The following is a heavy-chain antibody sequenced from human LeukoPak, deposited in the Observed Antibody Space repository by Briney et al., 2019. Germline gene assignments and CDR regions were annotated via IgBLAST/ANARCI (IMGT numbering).Heavy chain of an antibody. CDR1: GASISSDY. CDR3: ARHEYYYGSGAYYYYGMDV. J-gene: IGHJ6*02. D-gene: IGHD3-10*01. Sequence: SETLSLTCTVSGASISSDYWSWIRQPPGKGLEWIGYIYSSGITNYSPSLKSRVTISVDTSNNQFSLKLSSVTAADTAVYYCARHEYYYGSGAYYYYGMDVWGQGTTVTVSS. CDR2: IYSSGIT. V-gene: IGHV4-59*08.